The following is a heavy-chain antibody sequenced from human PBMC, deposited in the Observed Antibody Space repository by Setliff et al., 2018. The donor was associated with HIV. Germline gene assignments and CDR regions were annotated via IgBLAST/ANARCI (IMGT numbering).Heavy chain of an antibody. CDR3: ARDRHYSGLGSYGP. J-gene: IGHJ5*02. CDR2: ILRSGTT. D-gene: IGHD3-10*01. CDR1: GGSFGDYH. Sequence: SETLSLTCTLSGGSFGDYHWSWIRQPAGRGLEWIGRILRSGTTDYKFSLKSRVTISIDTSRKQFSLRLTSVTAEDTAVYYCARDRHYSGLGSYGPWGPGTLVTVSS. V-gene: IGHV4-4*07.